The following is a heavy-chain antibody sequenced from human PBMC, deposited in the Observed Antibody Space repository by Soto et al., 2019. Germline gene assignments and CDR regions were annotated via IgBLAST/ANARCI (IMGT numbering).Heavy chain of an antibody. CDR2: IYYSGST. CDR3: AREKYYYDSSGYSLFDY. CDR1: GGSISSGGYY. Sequence: KTSETLSLTCTVSGGSISSGGYYWSWIRQHPGKGLEWIGYIYYSGSTYYNPSLKSRVTISVDTSKNQFSLKLSSVTAADTAVYYCAREKYYYDSSGYSLFDYWGQGTLVTVSS. D-gene: IGHD3-22*01. V-gene: IGHV4-31*03. J-gene: IGHJ4*02.